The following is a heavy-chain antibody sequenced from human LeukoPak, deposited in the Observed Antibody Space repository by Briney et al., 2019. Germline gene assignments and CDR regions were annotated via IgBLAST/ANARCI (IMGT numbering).Heavy chain of an antibody. CDR1: GYTFTGYY. J-gene: IGHJ5*02. Sequence: ASVKVPCKASGYTFTGYYMHWVRQAPGQGLEWMGWINPNSGGTNYAQKFQGRVTMTRDTSISTAYMELSRLRSDDTAVYYCARDCSGGSCYSWFDPWGQGTLVTVSS. D-gene: IGHD2-15*01. V-gene: IGHV1-2*02. CDR3: ARDCSGGSCYSWFDP. CDR2: INPNSGGT.